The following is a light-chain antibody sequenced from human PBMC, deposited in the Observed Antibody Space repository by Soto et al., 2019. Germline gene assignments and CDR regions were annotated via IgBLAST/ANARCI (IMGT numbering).Light chain of an antibody. CDR1: QGINSY. V-gene: IGKV1-9*01. Sequence: DIQLTQAPSFLSASVLYRVSVTCLASQGINSYLAWYQQKPGKAPKLLIYTASTLQSGVPSRFSGSGSGTEFTLTITSLQPEDFAAYYCQQLYSYPLTFGGGTKVDIK. CDR2: TAS. J-gene: IGKJ4*01. CDR3: QQLYSYPLT.